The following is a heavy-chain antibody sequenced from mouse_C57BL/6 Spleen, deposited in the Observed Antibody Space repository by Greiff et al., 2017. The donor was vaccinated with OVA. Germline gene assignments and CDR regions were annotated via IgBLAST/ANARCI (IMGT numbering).Heavy chain of an antibody. CDR3: ARRDDYAMDY. CDR1: GYTFTDYN. J-gene: IGHJ4*01. Sequence: EVKLMESGPELVKPGASVKIPCKASGYTFTDYNMDWVKQSPGKSLEWIGDINHNNGGTIYNQKFKGKATLTVDKSSSTAYLELRSLTSEDTVVYYCARRDDYAMDYWGQGTSVTVSS. V-gene: IGHV1-18*01. CDR2: INHNNGGT.